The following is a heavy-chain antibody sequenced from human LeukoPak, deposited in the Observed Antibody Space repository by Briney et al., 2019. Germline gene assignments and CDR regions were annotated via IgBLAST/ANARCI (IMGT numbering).Heavy chain of an antibody. Sequence: GGSLRLSCAASGFTFSSFGMTWVRQAPGKGLEWVSAISGSGGSTYYADSVKGRFTISRDNSKNTLYMQMNSLRAEDTAVYYCAKDIGYCSSTNCYALDYWGQGTLVTVSS. V-gene: IGHV3-23*01. CDR3: AKDIGYCSSTNCYALDY. J-gene: IGHJ4*02. CDR1: GFTFSSFG. CDR2: ISGSGGST. D-gene: IGHD2-2*01.